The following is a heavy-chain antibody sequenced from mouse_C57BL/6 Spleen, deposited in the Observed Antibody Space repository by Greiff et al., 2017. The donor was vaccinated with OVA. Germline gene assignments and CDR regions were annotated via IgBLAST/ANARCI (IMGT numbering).Heavy chain of an antibody. Sequence: VKLQQPGTELVKPGASVKLSCKASGYTFTSYWMHWVKQRPGQGLEWIGNINPSNGGTNYNEKFKSKATLTVDKSSSTAYMQLSSLTSEDSAVYYCAKHYYGSSLRFDYWGQGTTLTVSS. J-gene: IGHJ2*01. CDR2: INPSNGGT. CDR1: GYTFTSYW. D-gene: IGHD1-1*01. CDR3: AKHYYGSSLRFDY. V-gene: IGHV1-53*01.